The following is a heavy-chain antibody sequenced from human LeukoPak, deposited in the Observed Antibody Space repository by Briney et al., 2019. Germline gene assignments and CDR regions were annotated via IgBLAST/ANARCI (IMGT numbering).Heavy chain of an antibody. Sequence: GGSLRLSCAASGFTFSRYWMHWVRQAPGKRLEWVASTDGTGGDSYYADAVKGRFTISRDDSRDTLYLQMNSLKAEDTAVYYCAKDAFSYNGVFDPSDIWGQGTMVTVSS. CDR3: AKDAFSYNGVFDPSDI. CDR2: TDGTGGDS. V-gene: IGHV3-23*01. D-gene: IGHD3-3*01. CDR1: GFTFSRYW. J-gene: IGHJ3*02.